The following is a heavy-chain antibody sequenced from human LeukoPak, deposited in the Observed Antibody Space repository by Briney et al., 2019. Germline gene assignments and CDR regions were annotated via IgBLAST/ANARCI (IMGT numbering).Heavy chain of an antibody. J-gene: IGHJ5*02. CDR2: INPSGGST. D-gene: IGHD6-13*01. V-gene: IGHV1-46*01. Sequence: ASVKVSCKASGYTFTSYYMHWVRQAPGQGLEWMGIINPSGGSTSYAQKFQGRVTMTRDMSTSTVYMELSSLRSEDTAVYYCARGIYSSSWYVSGVTLNWFDPWGQGTLVTVSS. CDR3: ARGIYSSSWYVSGVTLNWFDP. CDR1: GYTFTSYY.